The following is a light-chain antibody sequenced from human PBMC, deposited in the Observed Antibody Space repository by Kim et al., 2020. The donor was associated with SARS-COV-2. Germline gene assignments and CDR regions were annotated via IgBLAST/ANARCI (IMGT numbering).Light chain of an antibody. CDR2: RDN. V-gene: IGLV3-9*01. J-gene: IGLJ1*01. Sequence: VALGQTARIPGGGDSIGRKNVHWYQQKPGQAPVLVIYRDNNRPSGIPERFSGSNSGNTATLTISRAQAGDEADYYCQVWVSTTNVFGTGTKVTVL. CDR3: QVWVSTTNV. CDR1: SIGRKN.